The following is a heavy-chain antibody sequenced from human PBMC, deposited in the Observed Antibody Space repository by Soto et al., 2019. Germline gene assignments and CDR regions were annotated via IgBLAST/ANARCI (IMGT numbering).Heavy chain of an antibody. D-gene: IGHD6-13*01. CDR2: INPSGGST. V-gene: IGHV1-46*01. CDR1: GYTFTIYY. J-gene: IGHJ4*02. Sequence: AAVKVSFKASGYTFTIYYMHCVLQSRGQGLDWMGIINPSGGSTSYAQKFQGRVTMTRDTSTSTVYMELSSLRSEDTAVYYCARDRVSHLDYWGQGTLVTVSS. CDR3: ARDRVSHLDY.